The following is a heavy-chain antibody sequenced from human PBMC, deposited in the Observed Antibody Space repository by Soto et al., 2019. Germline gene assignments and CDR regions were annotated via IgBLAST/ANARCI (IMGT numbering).Heavy chain of an antibody. J-gene: IGHJ4*02. CDR2: IYYSGST. CDR1: GGSISSGGYY. Sequence: QVQLQESGPGLVKPSQTLSLTCTVSGGSISSGGYYWSWIRQHPGKGLEWIGYIYYSGSTYYNPSLKSRVTISVDTSKNQFSLKRSSVTAADTAVYYCARDYYDSSGHNYFDYWGQGTLVTVSS. V-gene: IGHV4-31*03. CDR3: ARDYYDSSGHNYFDY. D-gene: IGHD3-22*01.